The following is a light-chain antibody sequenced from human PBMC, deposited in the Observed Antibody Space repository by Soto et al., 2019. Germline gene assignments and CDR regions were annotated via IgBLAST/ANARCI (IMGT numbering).Light chain of an antibody. J-gene: IGKJ2*01. CDR1: QTVSGNY. Sequence: NVLTQSPGTLSLSPGERATLSCRASQTVSGNYVAWYQQKPGQTPRLLIYGASNRATGIPDRFSGSGSGTDFTLTISRLEPEDSAVYYCQQYGTSPLYAFGQGTKLEIK. CDR3: QQYGTSPLYA. CDR2: GAS. V-gene: IGKV3-20*01.